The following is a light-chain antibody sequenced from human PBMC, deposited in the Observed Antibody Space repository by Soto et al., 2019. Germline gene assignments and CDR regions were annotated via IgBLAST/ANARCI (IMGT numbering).Light chain of an antibody. CDR1: QSVTSNY. Sequence: ETGLTQSPGTLSLSPGERATLFCRASQSVTSNYLAWYQQKPGQAPRLLIYGASSRATGIPDRFSGSGSGTDFHLTIRRLEPEDFAVYYCQQHGTSPPSWTFGQGPKVQIK. J-gene: IGKJ1*01. V-gene: IGKV3-20*01. CDR2: GAS. CDR3: QQHGTSPPSWT.